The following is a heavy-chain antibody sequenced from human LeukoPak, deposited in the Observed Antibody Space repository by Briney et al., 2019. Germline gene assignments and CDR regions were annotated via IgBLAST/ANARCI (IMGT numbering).Heavy chain of an antibody. V-gene: IGHV3-30*02. Sequence: PGGSLRLSCAASGFTFSSYGMHWVRQAPGKGLEWVAFIRYDGSNKYYADSVKGRFTISRDNSKNTLYLQMNSLRAEDTAVYYCAKSTSFLYDFWSGYVDYWGQGTLVTVSS. CDR1: GFTFSSYG. CDR2: IRYDGSNK. D-gene: IGHD3-3*01. CDR3: AKSTSFLYDFWSGYVDY. J-gene: IGHJ4*02.